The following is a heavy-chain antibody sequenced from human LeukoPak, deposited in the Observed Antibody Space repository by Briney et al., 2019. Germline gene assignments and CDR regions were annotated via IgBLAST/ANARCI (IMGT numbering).Heavy chain of an antibody. CDR3: ARALPKYYYDSSGYQPDY. J-gene: IGHJ4*02. V-gene: IGHV3-21*01. D-gene: IGHD3-22*01. Sequence: GGSLRLSFAASGFTFSSYSMNWVRQAPGKGLEWVSSISSSSSYIYYADSVKGRFTISRDNAKNSLYLQMNSLRAEDTAVYYCARALPKYYYDSSGYQPDYWGQGTLVTVSS. CDR2: ISSSSSYI. CDR1: GFTFSSYS.